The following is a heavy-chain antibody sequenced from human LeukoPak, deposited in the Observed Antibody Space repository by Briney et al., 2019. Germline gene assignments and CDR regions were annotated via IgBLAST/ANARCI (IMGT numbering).Heavy chain of an antibody. D-gene: IGHD6-19*01. V-gene: IGHV4-4*02. CDR1: GGSVSSSNW. J-gene: IGHJ4*02. CDR3: ARANSGCLDY. CDR2: IYHTGNT. Sequence: SGTLSLTCAVSGGSVSSSNWWSGVRQPPGKGLEWIGEIYHTGNTNYNPSLKSRVTISVDKSKNQFSLKLNSVTAADTAVYYCARANSGCLDYWGQGTLVTVSS.